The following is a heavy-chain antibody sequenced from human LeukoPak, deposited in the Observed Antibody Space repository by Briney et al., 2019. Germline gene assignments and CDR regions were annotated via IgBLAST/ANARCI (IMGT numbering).Heavy chain of an antibody. D-gene: IGHD3-3*01. Sequence: GGSLRLSCAASGFTFSSYAMHWVRRAPGKGLEWVAVISYDGSNKYYADSVKGRFTISRDNSKNTLYLQMNSLRAEDTAVYYCARDGNDFWSGAYYMDVWGKGTTVTVSS. CDR2: ISYDGSNK. J-gene: IGHJ6*03. V-gene: IGHV3-30*01. CDR3: ARDGNDFWSGAYYMDV. CDR1: GFTFSSYA.